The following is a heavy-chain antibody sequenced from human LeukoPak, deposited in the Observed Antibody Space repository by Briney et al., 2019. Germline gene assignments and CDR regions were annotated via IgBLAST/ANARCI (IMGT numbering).Heavy chain of an antibody. CDR3: AILGRYNWNVIDY. CDR1: GVSINSGNYY. V-gene: IGHV4-39*07. J-gene: IGHJ4*02. D-gene: IGHD1-1*01. CDR2: LYYGGNT. Sequence: PSETLSLTCSVSGVSINSGNYYCGWIRQAPGKGLEWIVSLYYGGNTYYNPSLKSRISMSVDTSKNQFSLKLSSVTAADTAVYYCAILGRYNWNVIDYWGQGTLVTVSS.